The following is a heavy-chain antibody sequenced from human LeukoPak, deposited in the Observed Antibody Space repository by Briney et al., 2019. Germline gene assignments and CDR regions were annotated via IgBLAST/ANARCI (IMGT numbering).Heavy chain of an antibody. CDR3: AKVKWKLIGYFDY. V-gene: IGHV3-74*03. CDR1: GFTFSNYW. CDR2: IDNAGSIT. Sequence: GGSLRLSCAASGFTFSNYWIHWVRQAPGKGLVWVSRIDNAGSITTYADSVKGRFTISRDDSKNTLFLQMNSLRAEDTAVYFCAKVKWKLIGYFDYWGQGTLVTVSS. D-gene: IGHD1-20*01. J-gene: IGHJ4*02.